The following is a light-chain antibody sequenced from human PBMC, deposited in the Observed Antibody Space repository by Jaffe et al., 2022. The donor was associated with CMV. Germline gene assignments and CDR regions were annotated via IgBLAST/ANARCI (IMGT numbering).Light chain of an antibody. CDR2: LGS. V-gene: IGKV2-28*01. CDR1: QSLLHINGDNY. J-gene: IGKJ4*01. CDR3: MQALQTPLT. Sequence: EIVMTQSPLSLPVTPGEPASISCRSSQSLLHINGDNYLDWYLQKPGQSPQLLIYLGSNRASGVPDRFSGSGSGTDFTLRISRVEAEDVGVYYCMQALQTPLTFGGGTKVEI.